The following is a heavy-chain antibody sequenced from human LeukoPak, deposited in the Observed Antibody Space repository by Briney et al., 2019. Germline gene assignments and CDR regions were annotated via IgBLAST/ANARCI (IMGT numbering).Heavy chain of an antibody. D-gene: IGHD6-19*01. Sequence: GGSLRLSCAASGFTFSSYAMSWVRQAPGKVLEWVSAISGSGGSTYYADSVKGRFTISRDNSKNTLYLQMNSLRAEDTAVYYCAKDSSDSSGWILGAEYFQHWGQGTLVTVSS. J-gene: IGHJ1*01. CDR2: ISGSGGST. V-gene: IGHV3-23*01. CDR1: GFTFSSYA. CDR3: AKDSSDSSGWILGAEYFQH.